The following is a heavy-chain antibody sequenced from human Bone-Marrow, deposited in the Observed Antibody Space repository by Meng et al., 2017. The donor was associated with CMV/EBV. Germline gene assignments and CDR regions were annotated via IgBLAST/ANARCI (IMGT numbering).Heavy chain of an antibody. V-gene: IGHV4-34*01. CDR3: ARGAGRMVRGVINY. D-gene: IGHD3-10*01. CDR1: GGSFSGYY. Sequence: VYGGSFSGYYWSGIRQPPGKGLEWIGEINHSGSTNYNPSLKSRVTISVDTSKNQFSLKLSSVTAADTAVYYCARGAGRMVRGVINYWGQGTLVTVSS. J-gene: IGHJ4*02. CDR2: INHSGST.